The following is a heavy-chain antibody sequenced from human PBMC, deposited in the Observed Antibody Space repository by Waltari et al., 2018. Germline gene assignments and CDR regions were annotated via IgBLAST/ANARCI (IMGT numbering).Heavy chain of an antibody. V-gene: IGHV1-69*01. CDR2: IIPIFGTA. CDR3: ARDNITYCSGGSCYGGYYYYYGMDV. D-gene: IGHD2-15*01. J-gene: IGHJ6*02. Sequence: GLEWMGGIIPIFGTANYAQKFQGRVTITADESTSTAYMELSSLRSEDTAVYYCARDNITYCSGGSCYGGYYYYYGMDVWGQGTTVTVSS.